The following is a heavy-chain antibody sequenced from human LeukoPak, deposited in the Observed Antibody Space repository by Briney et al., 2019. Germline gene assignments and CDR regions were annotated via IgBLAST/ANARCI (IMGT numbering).Heavy chain of an antibody. V-gene: IGHV3-21*01. D-gene: IGHD1-26*01. Sequence: GGSLRLSCAASGFTFGSYSMNWVRQAPGKGLEWVSSISYAGSVKGRFTISRDNAKNSVYLQMNSLRAEDTAVYHCARASSGTQDAFDIWGQGTMVTVSS. CDR2: IS. CDR3: ARASSGTQDAFDI. J-gene: IGHJ3*02. CDR1: GFTFGSYS.